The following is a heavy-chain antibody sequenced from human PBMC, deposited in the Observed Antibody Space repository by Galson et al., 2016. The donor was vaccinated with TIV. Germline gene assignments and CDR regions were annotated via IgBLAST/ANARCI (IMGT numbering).Heavy chain of an antibody. V-gene: IGHV3-48*03. CDR2: IIESGRTI. Sequence: WVSYIIESGRTIYYADSVKGRFTISRDNAKNSLYLQMNSLRAEDTAVYYCARGRGYCSTTSCYVDYWGQGTLVTVSS. D-gene: IGHD2-2*01. CDR3: ARGRGYCSTTSCYVDY. J-gene: IGHJ4*02.